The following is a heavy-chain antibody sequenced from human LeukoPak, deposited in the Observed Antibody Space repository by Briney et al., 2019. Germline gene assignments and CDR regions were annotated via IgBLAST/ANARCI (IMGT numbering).Heavy chain of an antibody. J-gene: IGHJ2*01. V-gene: IGHV5-51*01. CDR1: GYRFTNYW. CDR3: ARHLTLGNWYFDL. Sequence: GESLKISCKGSGYRFTNYWIGWVRQMPGKGLEWMGIIYPGDSDTRYSPSFQGQVTISADKSISTAYLQWSSLKASDTAMYYCARHLTLGNWYFDLWGRGTLVTVSS. CDR2: IYPGDSDT. D-gene: IGHD4-23*01.